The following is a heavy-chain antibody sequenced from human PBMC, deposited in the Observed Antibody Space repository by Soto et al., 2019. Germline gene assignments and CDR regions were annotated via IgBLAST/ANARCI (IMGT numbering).Heavy chain of an antibody. CDR1: GASISSYY. D-gene: IGHD3-22*01. Sequence: SETLSLTCSVSGASISSYYYTWIRQTPGKGLEWIGYIYLGGSINYNPSFKSRVTISVDTSKNQFSVRLSSVTAADTAVYYCARRLYYDSSGFEGGGMDVWGQGTTVTVSS. J-gene: IGHJ6*02. V-gene: IGHV4-59*01. CDR2: IYLGGSI. CDR3: ARRLYYDSSGFEGGGMDV.